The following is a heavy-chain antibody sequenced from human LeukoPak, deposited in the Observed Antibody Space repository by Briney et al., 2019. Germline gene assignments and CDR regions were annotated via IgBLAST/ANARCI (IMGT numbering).Heavy chain of an antibody. CDR2: ISSGGGST. CDR1: GFTFSTYG. D-gene: IGHD3-16*01. V-gene: IGHV3-23*01. J-gene: IGHJ4*02. CDR3: AQDGASIRFDN. Sequence: GGTLRLSCAASGFTFSTYGMSWVRQAPGKGMEWVSAISSGGGSTYYADSVKGRFTISRDNAKNTLYLQMNSLRAEDTAVYYCAQDGASIRFDNWGQGTLVTVSS.